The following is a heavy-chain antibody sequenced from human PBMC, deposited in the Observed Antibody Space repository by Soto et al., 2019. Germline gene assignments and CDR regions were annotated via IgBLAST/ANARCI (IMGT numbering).Heavy chain of an antibody. Sequence: QVQLQESGPGLVKPSQTLSLTCTVSGGSISSGGYYWSWIRQHPGKGLEWIGYIYYSGSTYYNPSLQSRVTISVDTSKNQFSLKLSSVTAADTAVYYCARDPRRDSSGYGLQHWGQGTLVTVSS. CDR3: ARDPRRDSSGYGLQH. J-gene: IGHJ1*01. V-gene: IGHV4-31*03. D-gene: IGHD3-22*01. CDR2: IYYSGST. CDR1: GGSISSGGYY.